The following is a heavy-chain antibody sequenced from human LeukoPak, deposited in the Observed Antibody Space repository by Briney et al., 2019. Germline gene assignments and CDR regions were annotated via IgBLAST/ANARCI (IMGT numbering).Heavy chain of an antibody. V-gene: IGHV1-2*02. CDR2: IKTNSGDT. J-gene: IGHJ4*02. CDR1: GYTFTDYY. CDR3: ARVEGISATTGD. Sequence: GASVKVSCKASGYTFTDYYIHWVRQAPGQGVEWVGYIKTNSGDTNYAQKFQGRVTMTRDTSISTAYMEVSSLTSDDTALYYCARVEGISATTGDWGQGTLVTVSS. D-gene: IGHD1-20*01.